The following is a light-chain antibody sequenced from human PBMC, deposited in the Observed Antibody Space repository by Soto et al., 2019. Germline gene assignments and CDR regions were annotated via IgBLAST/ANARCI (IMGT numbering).Light chain of an antibody. CDR2: WAS. J-gene: IGKJ4*01. CDR3: QQYYSTPLT. CDR1: QSLLYSSNNKNY. V-gene: IGKV4-1*01. Sequence: DIVMTHSPDSLAVSLGERAAINCKSSQSLLYSSNNKNYLAWYQQKPGQPPKLIIYWASTRESGVPDRFSGSGSGTDFTLTISSLQAEDLAVYYCQQYYSTPLTLGGGTKVDIK.